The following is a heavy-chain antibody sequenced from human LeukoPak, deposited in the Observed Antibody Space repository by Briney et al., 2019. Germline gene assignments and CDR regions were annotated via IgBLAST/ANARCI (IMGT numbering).Heavy chain of an antibody. D-gene: IGHD6-19*01. J-gene: IGHJ4*02. CDR3: ARDVAGRWLGLDY. Sequence: ASVKVSCKASGYAFTGYYMHWVRQAPGQGLEWMGWINPNSGGTNYAQKFQGRVTMTRDTSISTAYMELSRLRSDDTAVYYCARDVAGRWLGLDYWGQGTLVTVSS. CDR2: INPNSGGT. V-gene: IGHV1-2*02. CDR1: GYAFTGYY.